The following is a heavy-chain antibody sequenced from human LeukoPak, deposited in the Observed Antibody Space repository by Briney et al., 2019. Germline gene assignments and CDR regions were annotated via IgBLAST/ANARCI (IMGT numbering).Heavy chain of an antibody. CDR3: ARRTMYDDSSKYYPIDY. CDR1: GGCFSGYY. V-gene: IGHV4-34*01. D-gene: IGHD3-22*01. J-gene: IGHJ4*02. CDR2: INHSGST. Sequence: PSETLSLTCAVYGGCFSGYYWSWIRQPPGKGLEWIGEINHSGSTNNNPSLKSRVTVSVDTSKKQFSLRLSSVTAADTAVYYCARRTMYDDSSKYYPIDYWGQGTLVTVSS.